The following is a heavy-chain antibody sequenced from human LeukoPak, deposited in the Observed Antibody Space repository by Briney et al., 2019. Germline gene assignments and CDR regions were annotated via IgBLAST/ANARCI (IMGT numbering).Heavy chain of an antibody. V-gene: IGHV3-21*01. J-gene: IGHJ4*02. CDR1: GLTFPRYA. D-gene: IGHD3-9*01. CDR2: ITSGGDYI. CDR3: ARGHYDVLAASYKWTPDY. Sequence: GGSLRLSCAASGLTFPRYAFAWVRQAPGRGLEWVSSITSGGDYIYYADSVKGRFTTSRDNAKNSLSLQLNSLRVEDTAVYYCARGHYDVLAASYKWTPDYWGQGTLVTVSS.